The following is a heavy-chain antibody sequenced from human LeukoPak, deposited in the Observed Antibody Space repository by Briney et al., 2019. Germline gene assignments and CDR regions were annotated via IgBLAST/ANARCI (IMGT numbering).Heavy chain of an antibody. D-gene: IGHD2-8*02. CDR3: ARHGLVEYPNGWPYFHC. Sequence: PSETLSLTCSVSGGSISSSDYFWGWIRQPPGKGLEWIGSIYYNGDAYYSPSLKSRVTISVDTSNNQFSLKLSSVTAADTAVYFCARHGLVEYPNGWPYFHCWGQGILVTVSS. J-gene: IGHJ4*02. CDR1: GGSISSSDYF. V-gene: IGHV4-39*01. CDR2: IYYNGDA.